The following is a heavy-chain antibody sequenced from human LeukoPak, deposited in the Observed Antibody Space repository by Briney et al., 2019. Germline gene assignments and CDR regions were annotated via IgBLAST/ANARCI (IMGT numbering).Heavy chain of an antibody. CDR1: GHTFTSYY. V-gene: IGHV1-2*02. Sequence: GASVKVSCKASGHTFTSYYMHWVRQAPGQGLEWMGWINPNSGGTNYAQKFQGRVTMTRDTSISTAYMELSRLRSDDTAVFYCTRTSSSWLYYFDYWGQGTQVTVSS. D-gene: IGHD6-13*01. CDR2: INPNSGGT. CDR3: TRTSSSWLYYFDY. J-gene: IGHJ4*02.